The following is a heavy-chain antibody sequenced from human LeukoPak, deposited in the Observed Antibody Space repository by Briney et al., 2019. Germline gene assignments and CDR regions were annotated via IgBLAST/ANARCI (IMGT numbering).Heavy chain of an antibody. CDR3: ARTPNRFDP. CDR1: GGSINVFY. V-gene: IGHV4-4*07. CDR2: ISTSGNT. J-gene: IGHJ5*02. Sequence: PSETLSLTCTVSGGSINVFYWSWIRQPAGKGLQWIGRISTSGNTDYNPSLKSRVTMSVDTSKNQFSLKLSSVTAADTAVYYCARTPNRFDPWGQGTLVTVSS.